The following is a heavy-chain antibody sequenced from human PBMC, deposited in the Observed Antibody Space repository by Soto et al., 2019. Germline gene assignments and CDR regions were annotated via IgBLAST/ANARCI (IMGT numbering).Heavy chain of an antibody. Sequence: GGSLRLSCAASGFTFSNAWMNWVRQAPGKGLEWVGRIKSKTDGGATDYAAPVKGRFTISRDDSKNTLYLQMNSLKTEDTAVYYCTTAALYSSSWYYAFDIWXQGXMVXVSS. D-gene: IGHD6-13*01. V-gene: IGHV3-15*07. CDR2: IKSKTDGGAT. J-gene: IGHJ3*02. CDR1: GFTFSNAW. CDR3: TTAALYSSSWYYAFDI.